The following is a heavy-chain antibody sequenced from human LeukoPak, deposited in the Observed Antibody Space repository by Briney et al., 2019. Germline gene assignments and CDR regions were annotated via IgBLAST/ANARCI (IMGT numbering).Heavy chain of an antibody. CDR2: MHYDGNIK. D-gene: IGHD2-15*01. CDR1: GFTFSSYG. Sequence: AGGSLRLSCAASGFTFSSYGMHWVRQAPGKGLEWVAFMHYDGNIKYYADSVKGRFTISRDTSKNTLYLQMNSLRVEDTAVYYCAKDACSGGTCYGGWYCDLWGRGTLVTVSS. CDR3: AKDACSGGTCYGGWYCDL. V-gene: IGHV3-30*02. J-gene: IGHJ2*01.